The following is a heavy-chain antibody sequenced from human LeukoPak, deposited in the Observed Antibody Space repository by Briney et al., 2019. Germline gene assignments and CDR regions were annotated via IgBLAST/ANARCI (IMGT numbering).Heavy chain of an antibody. CDR1: GFTLADYA. V-gene: IGHV3-49*03. J-gene: IGHJ4*02. D-gene: IGHD3-16*02. Sequence: GGSLRLSCTASGFTLADYATSWFRQAPGKGLEWVGFIRSKPYGGTTEYAASVKGRFTFSREDSKSIAYLQMNSLRAEDTAVYYCASRRLRLGELSLYFDYWGQGTLVTVSS. CDR3: ASRRLRLGELSLYFDY. CDR2: IRSKPYGGTT.